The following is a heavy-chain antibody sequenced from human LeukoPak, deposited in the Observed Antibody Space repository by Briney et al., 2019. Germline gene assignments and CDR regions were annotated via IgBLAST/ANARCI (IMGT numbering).Heavy chain of an antibody. CDR3: ARDRRSSSSNSILFDY. D-gene: IGHD6-6*01. Sequence: ASVKVSCKASGCTVTNYGVSWVRQAPGQGLEWMGWIGAYNGNTNYAQKLQGRVTMTTDTSTSTAYMELRSLRSDDTAVYYCARDRRSSSSNSILFDYWGQGTVVTVSS. J-gene: IGHJ4*02. CDR1: GCTVTNYG. CDR2: IGAYNGNT. V-gene: IGHV1-18*01.